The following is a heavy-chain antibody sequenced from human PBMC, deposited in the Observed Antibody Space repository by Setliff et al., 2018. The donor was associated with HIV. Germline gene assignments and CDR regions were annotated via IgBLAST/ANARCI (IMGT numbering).Heavy chain of an antibody. Sequence: PSETLSLTCPVSGYSISSGYYWGWIRQPPGRGLEWFGAIHHSGNTYYNPSLKSRVTISVDTSKNLFSLKVNSVTAADTAVYYCARHDITLVRGLVWGQGTTVTVSS. CDR3: ARHDITLVRGLV. D-gene: IGHD3-10*01. J-gene: IGHJ6*02. CDR1: GYSISSGYY. V-gene: IGHV4-38-2*01. CDR2: IHHSGNT.